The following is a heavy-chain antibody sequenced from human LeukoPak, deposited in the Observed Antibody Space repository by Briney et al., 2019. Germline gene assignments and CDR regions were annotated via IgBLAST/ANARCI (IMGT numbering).Heavy chain of an antibody. Sequence: GASVKVSCKASGYTFTGYYIHWVRQAPGQGLEWMGWLNPKSGDTNYAQKFQGRVTVTRDTSISTAYMELSRLKSDDTAVYYCARPSSTDYVWGQGTQVTVSS. J-gene: IGHJ4*02. D-gene: IGHD2-2*01. CDR3: ARPSSTDYV. CDR1: GYTFTGYY. CDR2: LNPKSGDT. V-gene: IGHV1-2*02.